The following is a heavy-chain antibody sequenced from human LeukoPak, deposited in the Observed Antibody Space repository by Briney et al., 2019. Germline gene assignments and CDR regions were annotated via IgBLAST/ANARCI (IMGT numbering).Heavy chain of an antibody. CDR2: IYPGDSDT. V-gene: IGHV5-51*01. J-gene: IGHJ5*02. Sequence: GESLRISCKGSGYSFTGYWIGWVRQMPGKGLEWMGIIYPGDSDTRYSPSFQGQVTISADKSISTAYLQWSSLKASDTAMYYCARSIAARPNWFDPWGQGTLVTVSS. D-gene: IGHD6-6*01. CDR3: ARSIAARPNWFDP. CDR1: GYSFTGYW.